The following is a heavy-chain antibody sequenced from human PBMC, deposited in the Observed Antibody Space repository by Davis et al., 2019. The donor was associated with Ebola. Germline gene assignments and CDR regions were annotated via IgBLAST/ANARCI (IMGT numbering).Heavy chain of an antibody. V-gene: IGHV5-51*01. D-gene: IGHD3-22*01. Sequence: GESLKISCQGSGYRFTKCWIGWVRQMPGKGLEWMGIIYPGDSDTRYSPSFQGQVTISADKSISTAYLQWSSLKASDTAMYYCARRMGYYYDSSGYVFQHWGQGTLVTVSS. J-gene: IGHJ1*01. CDR3: ARRMGYYYDSSGYVFQH. CDR2: IYPGDSDT. CDR1: GYRFTKCW.